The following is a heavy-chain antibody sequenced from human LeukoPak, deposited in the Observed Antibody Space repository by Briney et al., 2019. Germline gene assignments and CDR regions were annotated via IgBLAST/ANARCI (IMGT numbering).Heavy chain of an antibody. Sequence: PGRSLRLSCAASGFTFDDYAMHCVRQAPGKGLEWVSGISWNSGSIGYADSVKGRFTISRDNAKNSLYLQMNSLRAEDTAVYYCANDLGTYHDSSGYTDYWGQGTLVTVSS. D-gene: IGHD3-22*01. CDR2: ISWNSGSI. V-gene: IGHV3-9*01. J-gene: IGHJ4*02. CDR3: ANDLGTYHDSSGYTDY. CDR1: GFTFDDYA.